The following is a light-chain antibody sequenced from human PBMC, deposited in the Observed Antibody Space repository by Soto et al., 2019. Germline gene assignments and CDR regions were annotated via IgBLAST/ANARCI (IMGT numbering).Light chain of an antibody. CDR1: QRISIW. Sequence: DIQMTQSPSTLSASVGDRVTITCRASQRISIWLAWYQQEPGKAPKLLIYKASSLQSGVPSRFSGSGSGTEFTLTISSLQPDDFATYYCQHYNSYPPWTFGQGTKVEIK. J-gene: IGKJ1*01. CDR3: QHYNSYPPWT. CDR2: KAS. V-gene: IGKV1-5*03.